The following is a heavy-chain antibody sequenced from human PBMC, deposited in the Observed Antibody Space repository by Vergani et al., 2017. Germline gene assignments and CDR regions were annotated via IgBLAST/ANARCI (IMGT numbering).Heavy chain of an antibody. V-gene: IGHV4-38-2*02. D-gene: IGHD3-16*02. Sequence: QVQLQESGPGLVKPSETLSLTCTVSGYSISSGYYWGWIRQPPGKGLEWIGSIYHSGSTYYNPSLKSRVTISVDTSKNQFSLKLSSVTAADTAVYYCARVTYDYVWGSYRFDYWGQGTLVTVSS. CDR3: ARVTYDYVWGSYRFDY. CDR2: IYHSGST. CDR1: GYSISSGYY. J-gene: IGHJ4*02.